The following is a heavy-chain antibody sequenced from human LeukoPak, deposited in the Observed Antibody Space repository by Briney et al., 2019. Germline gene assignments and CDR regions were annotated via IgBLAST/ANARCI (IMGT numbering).Heavy chain of an antibody. CDR2: IYYSGST. CDR1: GGSISSYY. J-gene: IGHJ6*02. Sequence: SETLSLTCTVSGGSISSYYWSWIRQPPGKGLEWTGYIYYSGSTNYNPSLRSRLNLSIDLSKNQFSLRLSSVTAADTAVYYCARTGGDCSSGLCYYAMDVWGQGTTVTVS. V-gene: IGHV4-59*01. D-gene: IGHD2-21*02. CDR3: ARTGGDCSSGLCYYAMDV.